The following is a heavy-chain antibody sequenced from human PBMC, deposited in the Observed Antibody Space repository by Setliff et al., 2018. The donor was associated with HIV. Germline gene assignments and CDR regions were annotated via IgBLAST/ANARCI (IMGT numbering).Heavy chain of an antibody. CDR3: GRQVPVPGVAVTPIDY. V-gene: IGHV4-59*08. D-gene: IGHD3-22*01. J-gene: IGHJ4*02. Sequence: SETLSLTCTVSGGSISSYYWTWPRQFPGKGLEWIGFIFYTGSTTYNPSLNSRVTILVDTSKNQFSLKLSSVTAADTAVYYCGRQVPVPGVAVTPIDYWGQGTLVTVSS. CDR1: GGSISSYY. CDR2: IFYTGST.